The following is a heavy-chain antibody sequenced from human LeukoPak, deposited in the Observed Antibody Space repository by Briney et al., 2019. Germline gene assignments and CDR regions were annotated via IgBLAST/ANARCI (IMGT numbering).Heavy chain of an antibody. V-gene: IGHV3-64*01. J-gene: IGHJ6*02. CDR1: GFTFSSYA. CDR3: ARAGSGWYSMDV. D-gene: IGHD6-19*01. CDR2: ISSNGGIT. Sequence: GGSLRLSCAASGFTFSSYAMHWVRQAPGKGLEYVPAISSNGGITYYANSVKGRFTISRDNSKNTMYLQMGSLRAEDMAVYYCARAGSGWYSMDVWGQGTTVTVSS.